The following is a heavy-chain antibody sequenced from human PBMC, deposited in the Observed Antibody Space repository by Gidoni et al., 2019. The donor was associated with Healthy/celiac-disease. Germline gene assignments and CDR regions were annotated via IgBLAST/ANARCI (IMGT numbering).Heavy chain of an antibody. CDR3: AKDMLSWMTPVTGGMDV. CDR1: GFTFDDYG. D-gene: IGHD4-17*01. Sequence: EVQLVESGGGLVQPGRSLRLSCAASGFTFDDYGMYWVRQAPGKGLEWVSGIIWNSADIGYAESVKGRFTISRDNAENSLYLEMNSLRAEDTALYYCAKDMLSWMTPVTGGMDVWGQGTTVTVSS. CDR2: IIWNSADI. J-gene: IGHJ6*02. V-gene: IGHV3-9*01.